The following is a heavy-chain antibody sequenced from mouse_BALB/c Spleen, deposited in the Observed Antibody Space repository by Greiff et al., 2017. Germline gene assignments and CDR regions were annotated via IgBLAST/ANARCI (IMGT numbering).Heavy chain of an antibody. CDR1: GYTFTSYV. Sequence: EVKLQESGPELVKPGASVKMSCKASGYTFTSYVMHWVKQKPGQGLEWIGYINPYNDGTKYNEKFKGKATLTSDKSSSTAYMELSSLTSEDSAVYYCARSRYYGSLYYFDYWGQGTTLTVSS. D-gene: IGHD1-1*01. J-gene: IGHJ2*01. V-gene: IGHV1-14*01. CDR2: INPYNDGT. CDR3: ARSRYYGSLYYFDY.